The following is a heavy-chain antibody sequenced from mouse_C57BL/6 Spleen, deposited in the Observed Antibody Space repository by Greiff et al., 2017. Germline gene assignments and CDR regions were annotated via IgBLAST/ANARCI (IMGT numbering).Heavy chain of an antibody. J-gene: IGHJ3*01. V-gene: IGHV1-69*01. Sequence: QVQLQQPGAELVMPGASVKLSCKASGYTFTSYWMHWVKQRPGQGLEWIGEIDPSDSYTNYHQKFKGKSTLTVDKSSSTAYMQLSSLHSEDSAVYYCARSMVTTEVWFAYWGQGTLVTVSA. D-gene: IGHD2-2*01. CDR2: IDPSDSYT. CDR1: GYTFTSYW. CDR3: ARSMVTTEVWFAY.